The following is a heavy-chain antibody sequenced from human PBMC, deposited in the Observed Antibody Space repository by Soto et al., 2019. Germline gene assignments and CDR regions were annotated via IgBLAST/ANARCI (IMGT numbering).Heavy chain of an antibody. J-gene: IGHJ4*02. Sequence: QAGGSLRLSCAASGFTFSSYAMSWVRQAPGKGLEWVSAISGSGGSTYYADSVKGRFTISRDNSKNTLYLQMNSLRAEDTAVYYCAKDIILDYYGSGSYYSYYFDYWGQGTLVTVSS. D-gene: IGHD3-10*01. CDR1: GFTFSSYA. CDR3: AKDIILDYYGSGSYYSYYFDY. CDR2: ISGSGGST. V-gene: IGHV3-23*01.